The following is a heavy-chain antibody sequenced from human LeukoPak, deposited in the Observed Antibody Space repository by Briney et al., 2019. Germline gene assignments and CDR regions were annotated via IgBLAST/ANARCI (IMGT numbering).Heavy chain of an antibody. CDR2: INPNSGGT. CDR1: GYTFTGYY. V-gene: IGHV1-2*02. D-gene: IGHD2-2*02. Sequence: ASVKVSCKASGYTFTGYYMHWVRQAPGQGLEWMGWINPNSGGTNYAQKFQGRVTMTRDTSISTAYMELSRLRSDDTAVYYCARQVRGHCSSTSCYTPDSQIDYWGQGTLVTVSS. CDR3: ARQVRGHCSSTSCYTPDSQIDY. J-gene: IGHJ4*02.